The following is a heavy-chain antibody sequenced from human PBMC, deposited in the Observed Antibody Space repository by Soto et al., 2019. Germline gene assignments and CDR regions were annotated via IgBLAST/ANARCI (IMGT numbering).Heavy chain of an antibody. CDR3: ARDRTRAVAAYYFDY. CDR1: GYTFTSYY. D-gene: IGHD6-19*01. CDR2: INPSGGST. Sequence: KVSCKASGYTFTSYYMHWVRQAPGQGLEWMGIINPSGGSTSYAQKFQGRVTMTRDTSTSTVYMELSSLRSEDTAVYYCARDRTRAVAAYYFDYWGQGTLVTVSS. J-gene: IGHJ4*02. V-gene: IGHV1-46*01.